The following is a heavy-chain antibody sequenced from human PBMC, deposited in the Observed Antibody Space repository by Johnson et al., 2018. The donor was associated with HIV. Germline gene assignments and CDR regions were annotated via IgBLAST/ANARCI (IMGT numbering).Heavy chain of an antibody. CDR3: ARNLMRYNWNADAFDI. Sequence: VQLVESGGGVVQPGRSLRLTCAASGFTFDDYGMSWVRQAPGKGLEWVSGINWNGGSTGYADSVKGRFTISRDNSKNTLYLQMNSLRAEDTAVYYCARNLMRYNWNADAFDIWGQGTMVTVSS. V-gene: IGHV3-20*04. D-gene: IGHD1-20*01. CDR1: GFTFDDYG. CDR2: INWNGGST. J-gene: IGHJ3*02.